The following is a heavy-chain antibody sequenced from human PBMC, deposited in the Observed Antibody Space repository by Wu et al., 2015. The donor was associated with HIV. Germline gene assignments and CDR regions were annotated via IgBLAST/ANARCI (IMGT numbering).Heavy chain of an antibody. D-gene: IGHD2/OR15-2a*01. J-gene: IGHJ4*02. CDR2: IIPILTGEHNAQKIEDRVNGT. Sequence: QVQLVQSGAEVKKPGSSVKVSCQAFGGSFSTYSFSWVRQAPGQGLEWMGGIIPILTGEHNAQKIEDRVNGTHYAQKFQGRVTITADESTNTVYMELSSLRSADTAVYYCAGLYGIVPGDYWGQGTLVTVSS. CDR1: GGSFSTYS. V-gene: IGHV1-69*12. CDR3: AGLYGIVPGDY.